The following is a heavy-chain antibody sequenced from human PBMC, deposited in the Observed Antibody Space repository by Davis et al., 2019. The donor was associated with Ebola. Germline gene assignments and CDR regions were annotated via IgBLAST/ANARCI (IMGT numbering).Heavy chain of an antibody. Sequence: GGSLRLSCAASGFVFRNYVMSWVRQAPGKGLEWVSYISSSGSTIYYADSVKGRFTISRDNAKNSLYLQMNSLRAEDTAVYYCAREHSGIDYWGQGTLVTVSS. CDR3: AREHSGIDY. CDR1: GFVFRNYV. CDR2: ISSSGSTI. J-gene: IGHJ4*02. V-gene: IGHV3-11*01. D-gene: IGHD1-26*01.